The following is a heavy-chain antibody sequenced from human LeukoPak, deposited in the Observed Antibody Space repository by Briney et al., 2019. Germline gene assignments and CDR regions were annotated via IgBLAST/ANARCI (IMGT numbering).Heavy chain of an antibody. Sequence: PSETLSLTCAVYGGSFSGDYGSWIRQPPGKGLEWIGEINHSGSTNYNPSLKSRVTISVDTSKNQFSLKLSSVTAADTAVYYCARDPGYSYGYRGFDYWGQGTLVTVSS. V-gene: IGHV4-34*01. D-gene: IGHD5-18*01. CDR1: GGSFSGDY. CDR2: INHSGST. J-gene: IGHJ4*02. CDR3: ARDPGYSYGYRGFDY.